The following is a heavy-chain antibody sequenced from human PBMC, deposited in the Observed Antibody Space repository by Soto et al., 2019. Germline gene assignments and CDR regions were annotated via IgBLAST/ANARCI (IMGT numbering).Heavy chain of an antibody. V-gene: IGHV3-48*03. J-gene: IGHJ4*02. CDR1: GFTFSSYE. CDR3: TRKPYVDADMDFDY. D-gene: IGHD5-18*01. Sequence: EVQLVESGGGLVQPGGSLRLSCAASGFTFSSYEMNWVRQAPGKGLEWVSYISSSGSIVHYAASVKGRFTISRDNAKNSLYLQMNSLRAEDTALYYCTRKPYVDADMDFDYWGQGTLVTVSS. CDR2: ISSSGSIV.